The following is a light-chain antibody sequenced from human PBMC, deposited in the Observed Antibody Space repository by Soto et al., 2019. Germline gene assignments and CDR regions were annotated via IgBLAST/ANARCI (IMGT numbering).Light chain of an antibody. CDR2: DAS. Sequence: EIVLTQSPGTRSLSPGERATLSCRASQSIRSYLAWYQQKPGQAPRLLVYDASNRVTGIPARFSGSVSGTDGSIAISRLEKEDASVYYCQQRSDWTLTFCGGTKVDIK. V-gene: IGKV3-11*01. CDR1: QSIRSY. J-gene: IGKJ4*01. CDR3: QQRSDWTLT.